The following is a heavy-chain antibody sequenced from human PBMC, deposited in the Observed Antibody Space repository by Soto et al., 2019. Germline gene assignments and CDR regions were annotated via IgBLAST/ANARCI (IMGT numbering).Heavy chain of an antibody. CDR3: ARDLGYYASSGYFDY. Sequence: QVQLVESGGGLVKPGGSLRLSCAASGFTFSDYYMSWIRQAPGKGLEWVSYIDSSGTIIYYVDSVKGRFTISRDNAKNSLYLQMNSLRAEDMAVYYCARDLGYYASSGYFDYWGQGTLVTVSS. D-gene: IGHD3-22*01. CDR1: GFTFSDYY. V-gene: IGHV3-11*01. CDR2: IDSSGTII. J-gene: IGHJ4*02.